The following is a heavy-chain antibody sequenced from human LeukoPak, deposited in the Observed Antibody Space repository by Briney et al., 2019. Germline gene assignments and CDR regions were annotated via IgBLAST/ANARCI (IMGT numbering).Heavy chain of an antibody. CDR2: IYYSGST. D-gene: IGHD3-10*01. J-gene: IGHJ4*02. Sequence: PSETLSVTRIVSLGSINDYFWCWMPQPPGKGLEWIGSIYYSGSTYYNPPLKSRVTISVDTSKNQFSLKLSSVTAADTAVYYCARLWFGEFSYYVDYWGQGTLVTVSS. CDR3: ARLWFGEFSYYVDY. CDR1: LGSINDYF. V-gene: IGHV4-39*01.